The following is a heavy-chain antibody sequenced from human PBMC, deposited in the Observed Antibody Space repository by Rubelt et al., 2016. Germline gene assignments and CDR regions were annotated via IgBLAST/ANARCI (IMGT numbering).Heavy chain of an antibody. Sequence: QITLKESRPTLVKPTQTLTLTCTFSGFSLTTSGVGVGWIRQPPGKALEWLALIYWDEDKYYRQSLKSRLTLHKTTSKNQVALIMTSLDPVDTATYYCAHRRPFSGFCSCGDFDFWGQGTLVTVSS. CDR1: GFSLTTSGVG. V-gene: IGHV2-5*02. CDR2: IYWDEDK. D-gene: IGHD5-12*01. J-gene: IGHJ4*02. CDR3: AHRRPFSGFCSCGDFDF.